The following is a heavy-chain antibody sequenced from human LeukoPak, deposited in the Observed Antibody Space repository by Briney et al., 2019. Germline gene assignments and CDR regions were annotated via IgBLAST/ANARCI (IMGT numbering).Heavy chain of an antibody. Sequence: ASVKVSCKASGDTLSSYAISWVRHAPGQGREWMGGITPIFGTAKYAQKFQGRVTITTDESTSTAYMELSSLRSEDTAVYYCARGSIAARSDYYYMDVWGKGTTVTVSS. CDR3: ARGSIAARSDYYYMDV. V-gene: IGHV1-69*05. CDR2: ITPIFGTA. D-gene: IGHD6-6*01. J-gene: IGHJ6*03. CDR1: GDTLSSYA.